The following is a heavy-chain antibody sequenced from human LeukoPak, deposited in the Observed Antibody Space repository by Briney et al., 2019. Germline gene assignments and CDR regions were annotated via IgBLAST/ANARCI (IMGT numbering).Heavy chain of an antibody. D-gene: IGHD4-17*01. J-gene: IGHJ3*02. Sequence: SETLSLTCTVSGGSISSSSFYWGWIRQPPGKGLEWIGSIYYSGSTYYNPSLKSRVTISVDTSKNQFSLKLSSVTAADTAVYYCAFGDSDAFDIWGQGTMVTVSS. CDR1: GGSISSSSFY. CDR2: IYYSGST. CDR3: AFGDSDAFDI. V-gene: IGHV4-39*01.